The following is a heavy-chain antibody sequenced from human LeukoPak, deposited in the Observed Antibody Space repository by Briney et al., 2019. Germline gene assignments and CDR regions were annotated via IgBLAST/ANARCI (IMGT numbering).Heavy chain of an antibody. CDR3: ARAGGYCSGGSCYYWYFDY. CDR2: INHSGST. Sequence: SQTLSLTSAVYAGSFIGYYWSWIRHPPGKGLEWIGQINHSGSTNYNPSLKRRVTISIDTSKTQFSLKLRSVTAADTAVYYCARAGGYCSGGSCYYWYFDYWGQGTLVTVSS. CDR1: AGSFIGYY. J-gene: IGHJ4*02. V-gene: IGHV4-34*01. D-gene: IGHD2-15*01.